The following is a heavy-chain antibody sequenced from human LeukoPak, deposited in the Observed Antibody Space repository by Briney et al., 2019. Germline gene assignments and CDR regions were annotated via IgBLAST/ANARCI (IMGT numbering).Heavy chain of an antibody. Sequence: PSETLSLTCTVSGGSISSYYWSWTRQPAGKGLEWIGRIYTSGSTNYNPSLKSRVTMSVDTSKNQFSLKLSSVTAADTAVYYCARECGPKNYYYYGMDVWGQGTTVTVSS. CDR3: ARECGPKNYYYYGMDV. D-gene: IGHD2-21*01. J-gene: IGHJ6*02. CDR2: IYTSGST. V-gene: IGHV4-4*07. CDR1: GGSISSYY.